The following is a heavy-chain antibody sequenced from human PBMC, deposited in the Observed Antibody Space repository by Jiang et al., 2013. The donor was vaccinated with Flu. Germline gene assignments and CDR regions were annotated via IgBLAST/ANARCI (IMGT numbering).Heavy chain of an antibody. J-gene: IGHJ4*02. D-gene: IGHD3-22*01. CDR2: INHSGTT. V-gene: IGHV4-34*01. CDR1: GVSFSGYY. CDR3: ASTQNYYDSSGYYF. Sequence: GVSFSGYYWSWIRQAPGKGLEWIGEINHSGTTNYNPSLKSRVTISLDTSKNQFSLKLNSVTAADTAVYFCASTQNYYDSSGYYFWGQGTLVTVTS.